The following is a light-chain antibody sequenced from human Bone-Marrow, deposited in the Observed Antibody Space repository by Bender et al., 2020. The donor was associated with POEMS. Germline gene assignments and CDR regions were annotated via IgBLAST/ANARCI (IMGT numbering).Light chain of an antibody. Sequence: VLTQPPSASGTPGQSVIISCSGSSSNIGSFHVYWFQQKSGQAPVLVIYEDRKRPSGIPERFSGSSSGTMATLTISGAQVEDEADYYCYSTDSRGNYRVFGGGTKLTVL. CDR1: SSNIGSFH. V-gene: IGLV3-10*01. J-gene: IGLJ3*02. CDR2: EDR. CDR3: YSTDSRGNYRV.